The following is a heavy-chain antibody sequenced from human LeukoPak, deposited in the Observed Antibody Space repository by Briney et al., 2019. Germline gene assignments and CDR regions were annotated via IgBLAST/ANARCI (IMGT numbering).Heavy chain of an antibody. CDR2: IKQDGSDK. CDR1: GFTFSYYW. V-gene: IGHV3-7*01. Sequence: PGGSLRLSCAASGFTFSYYWMSWVRQAPGKGLEWVANIKQDGSDKHYVDSVKGRFTISRDNSKNSLYLQMNSLRAEDTAVYYCARVEVGLFDSWGQGTLVTVSS. D-gene: IGHD2-15*01. J-gene: IGHJ4*02. CDR3: ARVEVGLFDS.